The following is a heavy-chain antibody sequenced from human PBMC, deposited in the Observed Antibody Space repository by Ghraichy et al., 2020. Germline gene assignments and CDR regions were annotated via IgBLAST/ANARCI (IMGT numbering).Heavy chain of an antibody. CDR3: ATARPLITMVRGVIIRGAYYYGMDV. D-gene: IGHD3-10*01. CDR1: GYTLTELS. Sequence: ASVKVSCKVSGYTLTELSMHWVRQAPGKGLEWMGGFDPEDGETIYAQKFQGRVTMTEDTSTDTAYMELSSLRSEDTAVYYCATARPLITMVRGVIIRGAYYYGMDVWGQGTTVTVSS. CDR2: FDPEDGET. J-gene: IGHJ6*02. V-gene: IGHV1-24*01.